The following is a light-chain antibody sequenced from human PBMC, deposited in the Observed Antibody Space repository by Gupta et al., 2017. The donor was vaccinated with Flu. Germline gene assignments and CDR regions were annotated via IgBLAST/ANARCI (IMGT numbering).Light chain of an antibody. CDR1: HSVSSSY. Sequence: EVVLTPSPATLSLSPGERATLSCRASHSVSSSYLAWYQQKPGQAPRLLIYGASSRATGIPDRFSGSGSGTDFTLTISRLEPEDFAVYYCQQYGSSRGTFGQGTKVEIK. V-gene: IGKV3-20*01. CDR2: GAS. J-gene: IGKJ1*01. CDR3: QQYGSSRGT.